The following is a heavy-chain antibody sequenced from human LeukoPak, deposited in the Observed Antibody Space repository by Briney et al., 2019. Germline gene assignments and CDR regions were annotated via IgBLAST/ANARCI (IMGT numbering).Heavy chain of an antibody. D-gene: IGHD5-18*01. V-gene: IGHV1-2*02. CDR3: ARADTRSLYGYPSDAFDI. J-gene: IGHJ3*02. CDR1: GYTFTVYN. CDR2: INTNSGGT. Sequence: GASVKVSFKASGYTFTVYNMHWVRQAPGQGLDWMGWINTNSGGTNYAQKFQGRVTMTKDTSISTVYMELSGLRSDDTAVYFCARADTRSLYGYPSDAFDIWGQGTIVTVSS.